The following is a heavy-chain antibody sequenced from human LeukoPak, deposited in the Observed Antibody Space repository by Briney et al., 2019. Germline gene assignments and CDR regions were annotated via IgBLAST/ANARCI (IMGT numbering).Heavy chain of an antibody. J-gene: IGHJ6*02. Sequence: GRSLRLSCAASGFTFSSYAMHWVRQAPGKGLEWVAVISYDGSNKYYADSVKGRFTISRDNSKNTLYLQMNSLRAEDTAVYYCAKDLAPKPLYYYYGMDVWGQGTTVTVSS. D-gene: IGHD3-3*02. CDR2: ISYDGSNK. CDR3: AKDLAPKPLYYYYGMDV. CDR1: GFTFSSYA. V-gene: IGHV3-30-3*01.